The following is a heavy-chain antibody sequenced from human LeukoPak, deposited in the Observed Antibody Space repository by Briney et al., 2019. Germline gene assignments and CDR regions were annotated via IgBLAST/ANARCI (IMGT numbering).Heavy chain of an antibody. J-gene: IGHJ6*03. D-gene: IGHD3-16*01. V-gene: IGHV3-74*01. Sequence: GGSLRLSCAASGFTFSSYWMHWVRQAPGKGLVWVSRINTDGSSTSYADSVKGRFTISRDNAKNTLYLQMNSLRAEDTAVYYCARDWSRGWDYMDVWGKGTTVTVSS. CDR3: ARDWSRGWDYMDV. CDR2: INTDGSST. CDR1: GFTFSSYW.